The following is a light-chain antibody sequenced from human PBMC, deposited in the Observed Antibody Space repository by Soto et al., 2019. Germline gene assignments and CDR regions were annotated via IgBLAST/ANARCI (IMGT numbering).Light chain of an antibody. CDR1: SSDVGGYDY. J-gene: IGLJ2*01. V-gene: IGLV2-14*01. CDR2: DVS. Sequence: QSALTQPASVSGSPGQSITISCTGTSSDVGGYDYVSWFQQHPGKAPKLMIYDVSNRPLGVSNRFSGSKSGNTASLTISGLQAEDEADYYCCSYTDSGTLVLFGGGTQLTVL. CDR3: CSYTDSGTLVL.